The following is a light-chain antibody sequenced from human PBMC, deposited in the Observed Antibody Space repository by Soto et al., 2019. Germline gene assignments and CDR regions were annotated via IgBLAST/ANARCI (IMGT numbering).Light chain of an antibody. J-gene: IGKJ4*01. V-gene: IGKV3D-20*02. Sequence: EILLTKSAGTLSLSPGERATLSCMASQSVSSSYLAWYQQKPGQAPRLLIYGASTRATGIPARFSGSGSGTEFTLTISSLEPEDFAVYYCQQRYNWPLTFGGGTKVDIK. CDR3: QQRYNWPLT. CDR2: GAS. CDR1: QSVSSSY.